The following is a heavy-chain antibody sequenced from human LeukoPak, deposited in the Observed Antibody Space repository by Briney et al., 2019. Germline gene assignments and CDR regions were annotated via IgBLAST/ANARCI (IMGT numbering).Heavy chain of an antibody. CDR2: IYYTGST. CDR1: GVSITSYY. J-gene: IGHJ3*02. Sequence: SETLSLTCTVSGVSITSYYWSWVRKSPGRGLEWIGYIYYTGSTNYNPSLKTRVTISVDTSKSQFSLKLSSVTAADTAVYYCARPQHDALDIWGQGTMVTVSS. D-gene: IGHD1-1*01. CDR3: ARPQHDALDI. V-gene: IGHV4-59*08.